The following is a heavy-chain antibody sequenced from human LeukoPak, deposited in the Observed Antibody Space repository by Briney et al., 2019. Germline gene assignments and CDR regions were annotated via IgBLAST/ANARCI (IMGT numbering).Heavy chain of an antibody. V-gene: IGHV1-24*01. J-gene: IGHJ4*02. CDR1: GYTLTELS. Sequence: ASVKVSCKASGYTLTELSMHWVRQAPGKGLEWMGGFDPEDGETIYAQKFQGRVTMTEDTSTDTAYMELSSLRSEDTAVYYCASPSPLLYSGSPLGYWGQGTLVTVSS. D-gene: IGHD1-26*01. CDR3: ASPSPLLYSGSPLGY. CDR2: FDPEDGET.